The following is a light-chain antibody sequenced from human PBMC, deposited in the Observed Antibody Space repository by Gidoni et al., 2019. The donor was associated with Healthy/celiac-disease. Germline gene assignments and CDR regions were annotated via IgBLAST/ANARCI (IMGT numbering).Light chain of an antibody. CDR1: QSVLYSSNNKNY. Sequence: DIVMTQSPDYLAVSLGERATINCKSSQSVLYSSNNKNYLAWYQQKPGQPPKLLIYWASTRESVVPDRFSGSGSGTDFTLTISSLQAEDVAFYYCQQYYSTPFFGGGTKVEIK. V-gene: IGKV4-1*01. CDR2: WAS. J-gene: IGKJ4*01. CDR3: QQYYSTPF.